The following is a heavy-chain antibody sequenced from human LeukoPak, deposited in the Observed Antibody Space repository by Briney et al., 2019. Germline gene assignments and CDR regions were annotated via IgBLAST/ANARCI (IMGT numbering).Heavy chain of an antibody. CDR2: ISSSNSYI. Sequence: PGGSLRLSCAASGFTFSSYSMNWVRQAAGKGLEWVSSISSSNSYIYYADSVKGRFTISRDNAKNSLYLQMNSLRAEDTAVYYCAREDGSYYYFDYWGQGTLVTVSS. CDR1: GFTFSSYS. J-gene: IGHJ4*02. D-gene: IGHD1-26*01. CDR3: AREDGSYYYFDY. V-gene: IGHV3-21*01.